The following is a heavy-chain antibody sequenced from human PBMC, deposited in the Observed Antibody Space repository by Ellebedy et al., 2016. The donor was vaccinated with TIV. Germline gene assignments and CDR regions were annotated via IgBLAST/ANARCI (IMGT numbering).Heavy chain of an antibody. Sequence: GESLKISXAASGFTFSSYAMSWVRQAPGKGLAWVSTIVGSGDKTYYADSVKGRFTISRDNSESTLFLQMNTLRAEDTAVYYCARDGSRSGTYKPGEFWGQGTLVSVSS. J-gene: IGHJ4*02. CDR2: IVGSGDKT. D-gene: IGHD3-10*01. CDR3: ARDGSRSGTYKPGEF. CDR1: GFTFSSYA. V-gene: IGHV3-23*01.